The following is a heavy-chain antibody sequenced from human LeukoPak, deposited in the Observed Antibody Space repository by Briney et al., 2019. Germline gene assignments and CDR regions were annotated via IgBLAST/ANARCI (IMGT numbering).Heavy chain of an antibody. CDR3: ARRSSGYSY. CDR2: INHSGST. D-gene: IGHD3-22*01. Sequence: PSETLSLTCAVYGGSFSGYYWSWIRQPPGKGLEWIGEINHSGSTNYNPPLKSRVTISVDTSKNQFSLKLSSVTAADTAVYYCARRSSGYSYWGQGTLVTVSS. V-gene: IGHV4-34*01. J-gene: IGHJ4*02. CDR1: GGSFSGYY.